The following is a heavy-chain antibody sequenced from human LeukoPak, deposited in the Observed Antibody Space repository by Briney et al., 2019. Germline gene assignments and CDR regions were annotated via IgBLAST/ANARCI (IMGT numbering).Heavy chain of an antibody. V-gene: IGHV1-2*02. CDR2: INPNSGGT. CDR1: GYTFTGYY. CDR3: ARVIGELFLDY. D-gene: IGHD3-10*01. Sequence: ASVKVSCKASGYTFTGYYMHWVRQAPGPGIEWMGWINPNSGGTNYAQKFQGRVTMTRDTSISTAYMELSRLRSDDTAVYYCARVIGELFLDYWGQGTLVTVSS. J-gene: IGHJ4*02.